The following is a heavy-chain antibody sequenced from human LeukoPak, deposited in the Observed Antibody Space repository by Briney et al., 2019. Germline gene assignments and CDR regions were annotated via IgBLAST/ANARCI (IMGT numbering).Heavy chain of an antibody. J-gene: IGHJ6*02. CDR1: GYTFTSYD. CDR2: INPNSGGT. Sequence: GASVKVSCKASGYTFTSYDINWVRQATGQGLEWMGWINPNSGGTNYAQKFQGRVTMTRDTSISTAYMELSRLRSDDTAVYYCASKADIVVVPAAIDYYYYGMDVWGQGTTVTVSS. D-gene: IGHD2-2*01. CDR3: ASKADIVVVPAAIDYYYYGMDV. V-gene: IGHV1-2*02.